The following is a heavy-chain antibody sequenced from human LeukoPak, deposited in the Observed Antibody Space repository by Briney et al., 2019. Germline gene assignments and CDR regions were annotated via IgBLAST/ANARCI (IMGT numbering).Heavy chain of an antibody. Sequence: PGRSLRLSCEASGFTFSSYAMHWVRQAPGKGLEWVAVISYDGSNKYYADSVKGRFTISRDNSKNTLYLQMNSLRAEDTAVYYCARDAYYDSSGYCSAWGQGTLVTVSS. CDR1: GFTFSSYA. J-gene: IGHJ4*02. CDR2: ISYDGSNK. D-gene: IGHD3-22*01. V-gene: IGHV3-30-3*01. CDR3: ARDAYYDSSGYCSA.